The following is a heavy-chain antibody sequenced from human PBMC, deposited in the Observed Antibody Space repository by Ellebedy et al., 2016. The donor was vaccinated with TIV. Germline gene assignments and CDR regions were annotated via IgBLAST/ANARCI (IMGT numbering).Heavy chain of an antibody. CDR3: AKDMGYSYGSGADY. CDR1: GFTFSSYA. J-gene: IGHJ4*02. CDR2: IKQDGSEK. Sequence: GGSLRLXCAASGFTFSSYAMSWVRQAPGKGLEWVANIKQDGSEKYYVDSVKGRFTISRDNAKNSLYLQMNSLRAEDTALYYCAKDMGYSYGSGADYWGQGTLVTVSS. D-gene: IGHD5-18*01. V-gene: IGHV3-7*03.